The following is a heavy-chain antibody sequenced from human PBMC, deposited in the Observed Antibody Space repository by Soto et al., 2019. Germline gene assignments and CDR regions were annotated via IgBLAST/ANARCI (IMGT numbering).Heavy chain of an antibody. D-gene: IGHD1-26*01. V-gene: IGHV4-38-2*01. CDR3: ARAGRSAWEKSSFDY. CDR2: IYHSGST. CDR1: GYSISSGYY. J-gene: IGHJ4*02. Sequence: SETLSLTCAVSGYSISSGYYWGWIRQPPGKGLEWIGSIYHSGSTYYNPSLKSRVTISVDTSKNQFSLKLSSVTAADTAVYYCARAGRSAWEKSSFDYWGQGTLVTVSS.